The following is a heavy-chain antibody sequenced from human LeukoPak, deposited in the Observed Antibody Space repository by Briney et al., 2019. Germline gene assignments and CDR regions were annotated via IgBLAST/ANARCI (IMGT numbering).Heavy chain of an antibody. V-gene: IGHV3-30-3*01. CDR1: GFTFSICA. Sequence: GGSLRLSCAASGFTFSICAMHWVRQAPGKGLEWVAILSYDGINKYYAESVKGRFTISRDNSKNTLYLQMNSLRAEDTAVYYCVRGVGLYDTIGYFDYWGQGTLVTVSS. D-gene: IGHD3-22*01. J-gene: IGHJ4*02. CDR2: LSYDGINK. CDR3: VRGVGLYDTIGYFDY.